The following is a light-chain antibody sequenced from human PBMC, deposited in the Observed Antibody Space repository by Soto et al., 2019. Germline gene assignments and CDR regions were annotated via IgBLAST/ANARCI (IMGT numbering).Light chain of an antibody. CDR3: SSYTISNTYV. CDR1: SSDFGTYNG. Sequence: QSALTQPPSVSGSPGQSVTISWTGPSSDFGTYNGISWYQQPPGTAPKLMIYDVSNRPSGVPDRFSGSKSGNTASLTISGLQAEDEGDYYCSSYTISNTYVFGTGTKVTVL. V-gene: IGLV2-18*02. J-gene: IGLJ1*01. CDR2: DVS.